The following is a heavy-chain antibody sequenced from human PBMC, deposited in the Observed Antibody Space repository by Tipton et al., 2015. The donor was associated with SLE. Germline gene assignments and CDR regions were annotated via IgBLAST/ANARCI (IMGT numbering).Heavy chain of an antibody. J-gene: IGHJ4*02. CDR2: SAYDGSYR. D-gene: IGHD3-22*01. V-gene: IGHV3-30*19. Sequence: SLRLSCAASGFTLSDYGMHWVRQAPGKGLEWVALSAYDGSYRYYADSVKGRFTISRDNSKNTLYLQMSSLRGEDTAVYYCARDPITTSDYFEYWCQGILVTVSS. CDR1: GFTLSDYG. CDR3: ARDPITTSDYFEY.